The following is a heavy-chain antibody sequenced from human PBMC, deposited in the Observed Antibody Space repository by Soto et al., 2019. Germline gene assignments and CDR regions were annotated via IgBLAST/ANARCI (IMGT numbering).Heavy chain of an antibody. J-gene: IGHJ6*02. D-gene: IGHD3-3*01. CDR1: VFVFITHC. Sequence: GGSVRLSFLASVFVFITHCMNWVRQATGKGVEWISYISSGSNSIYYADSVKGQFIVSRDSSKNSLFLQMSSLRDEDMGMYYCARVHRPSDLWSGASMDVWGQGTVVTVSS. V-gene: IGHV3-48*02. CDR3: ARVHRPSDLWSGASMDV. CDR2: ISSGSNSI.